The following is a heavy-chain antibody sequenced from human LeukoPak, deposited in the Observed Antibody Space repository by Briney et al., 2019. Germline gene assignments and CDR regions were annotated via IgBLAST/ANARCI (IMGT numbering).Heavy chain of an antibody. CDR3: AKDRSSSWYLDY. CDR1: GFTFSSYV. CDR2: IRYDGSNK. J-gene: IGHJ4*02. D-gene: IGHD6-13*01. Sequence: PGGSLRLSCAASGFTFSSYVMHWVRQAPGKGLEWVAFIRYDGSNKYYADSVKGRFTISRDNSKNTLYLQMNSLRAEDTAVYYRAKDRSSSWYLDYWGQGTLVTVSS. V-gene: IGHV3-30*02.